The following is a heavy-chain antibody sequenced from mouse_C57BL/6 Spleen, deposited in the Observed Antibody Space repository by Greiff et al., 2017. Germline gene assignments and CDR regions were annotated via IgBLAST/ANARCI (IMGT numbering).Heavy chain of an antibody. CDR2: ISSGSSTI. Sequence: EVQLVESGGGLVKPGGSLKLSCAASGLTFSDYGMHWVRQAPEKGLEWVAYISSGSSTIYYADTVKGRFTISSDNAKNTLFLQMTSLRSEDTAMYYCARDDVYYPFDYWGQGTTLTVSS. J-gene: IGHJ2*01. CDR3: ARDDVYYPFDY. V-gene: IGHV5-17*01. CDR1: GLTFSDYG. D-gene: IGHD2-3*01.